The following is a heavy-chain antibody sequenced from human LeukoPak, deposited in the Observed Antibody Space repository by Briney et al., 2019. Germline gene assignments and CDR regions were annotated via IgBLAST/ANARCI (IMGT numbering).Heavy chain of an antibody. CDR1: GYTFTSYG. V-gene: IGHV1-18*01. J-gene: IGHJ4*02. CDR3: ARSKYQLLYDY. D-gene: IGHD2-2*02. Sequence: VASVKVSCQASGYTFTSYGISWVRQAPGQGLEWMGWISAYNGNTNYAQKLQGRVTMTTDTSTSTAYMELRSLRSDDTAVYYCARSKYQLLYDYWGQGTLVTVSS. CDR2: ISAYNGNT.